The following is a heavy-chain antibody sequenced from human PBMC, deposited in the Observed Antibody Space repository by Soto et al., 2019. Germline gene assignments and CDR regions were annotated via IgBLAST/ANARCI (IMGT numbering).Heavy chain of an antibody. D-gene: IGHD3-3*01. V-gene: IGHV1-69*13. CDR2: IIPIFGTA. J-gene: IGHJ4*02. CDR3: ASTPYYDFWSGYYTSFDY. CDR1: GGTFSSYA. Sequence: SVKVSCKASGGTFSSYAISWVRQAPGQGLEWMGGIIPIFGTANYAQKFQGRVTITADESTSTAYMELSSLRSEDTAVYYCASTPYYDFWSGYYTSFDYWGQGTLVTVS.